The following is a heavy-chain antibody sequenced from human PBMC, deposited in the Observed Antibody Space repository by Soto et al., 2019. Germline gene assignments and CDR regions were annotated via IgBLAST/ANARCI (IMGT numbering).Heavy chain of an antibody. CDR1: GFTFTGSA. CDR3: AAEYCSSTSCYTYYYYGMDV. J-gene: IGHJ6*02. V-gene: IGHV1-58*01. CDR2: IVVGSGNT. Sequence: SVKVSCKASGFTFTGSAVQWVRQARGQRLEWIGWIVVGSGNTNYAQKFQERVTITRDMSTSTAYMELSSLRSEDTAVYYCAAEYCSSTSCYTYYYYGMDVWGQGTTVTVSS. D-gene: IGHD2-2*02.